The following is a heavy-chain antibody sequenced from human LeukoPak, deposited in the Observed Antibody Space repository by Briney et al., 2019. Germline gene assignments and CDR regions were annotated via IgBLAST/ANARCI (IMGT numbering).Heavy chain of an antibody. CDR1: GGSFSGYY. D-gene: IGHD3-10*01. Sequence: SETLSLTCAVYGGSFSGYYWSWIRQPPGKGLEWIGEINHSGSTNYNPSLKSRVTISVDTSKNQFSLKLSSVTAADTAVYYCARGTDYYGSGSYYIFADYWGQGTLVTVSS. V-gene: IGHV4-34*01. CDR3: ARGTDYYGSGSYYIFADY. J-gene: IGHJ4*02. CDR2: INHSGST.